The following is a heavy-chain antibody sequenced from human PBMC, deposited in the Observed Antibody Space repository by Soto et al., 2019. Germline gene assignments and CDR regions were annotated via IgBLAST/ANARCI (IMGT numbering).Heavy chain of an antibody. CDR1: GFTFSRYA. CDR3: ASSSGDLDVYGMDI. D-gene: IGHD3-10*01. CDR2: VTGGGHTT. V-gene: IGHV3-23*01. J-gene: IGHJ6*02. Sequence: EAQLLESGGGLVQPGGSLRLSCAASGFTFSRYAMSWVRQAPGKGLEWVSTVTGGGHTTYNADPVNGRFTISRDNSKNTLYLQMNNLRAEDTAIYYCASSSGDLDVYGMDIWGPGTTVTVSS.